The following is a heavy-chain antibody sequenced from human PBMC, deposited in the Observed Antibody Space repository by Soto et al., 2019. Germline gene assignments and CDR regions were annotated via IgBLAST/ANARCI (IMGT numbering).Heavy chain of an antibody. CDR3: ARRGMSVDSYDP. V-gene: IGHV4-39*01. J-gene: IGHJ5*02. Sequence: QLRLQESGPGVVQASDTLSLTCAVSGGSISISTHYWGWIRQPPGKGLEWIGIIHYSGSTYYNPSLKRRVNIAIDTSNNQFSLRLTSVTAADRAVYFCARRGMSVDSYDPWGQGTLVTVSS. CDR2: IHYSGST. CDR1: GGSISISTHY. D-gene: IGHD3-10*01.